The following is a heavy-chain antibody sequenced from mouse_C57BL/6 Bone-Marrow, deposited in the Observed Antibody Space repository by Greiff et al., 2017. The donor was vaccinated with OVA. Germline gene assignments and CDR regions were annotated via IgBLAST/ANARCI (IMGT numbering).Heavy chain of an antibody. J-gene: IGHJ3*01. CDR1: GFTFSDYY. D-gene: IGHD1-1*01. CDR3: AREAAYGSSYGGFAY. CDR2: INYDGSST. Sequence: VQLKESEGGLVQPGSSMKLSCTASGFTFSDYYMAWVRQVPEKGLEWVANINYDGSSTYYLDSLKSRFIISRDNAKNILYLQMSSLKSEDTATYYCAREAAYGSSYGGFAYWGQGTLVTVSA. V-gene: IGHV5-16*01.